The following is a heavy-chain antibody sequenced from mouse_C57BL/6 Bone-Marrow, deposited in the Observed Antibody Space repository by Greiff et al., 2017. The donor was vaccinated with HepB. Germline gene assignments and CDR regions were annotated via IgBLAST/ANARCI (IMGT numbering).Heavy chain of an antibody. CDR3: ASRGRTYAMDY. CDR1: GYTFTSYW. D-gene: IGHD3-1*01. J-gene: IGHJ4*01. Sequence: QVQLQQPGAELVKPGASVKLSCKASGYTFTSYWMHWVKQRPGQGLEWIGMIHPNSGSTNYNEKFKSKATLTVDKSSSTAYMQLSSLTSEDSAVYYCASRGRTYAMDYWGQGTSVTVSS. V-gene: IGHV1-64*01. CDR2: IHPNSGST.